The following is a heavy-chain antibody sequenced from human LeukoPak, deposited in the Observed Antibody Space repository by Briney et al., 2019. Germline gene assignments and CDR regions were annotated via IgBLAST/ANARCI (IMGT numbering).Heavy chain of an antibody. V-gene: IGHV1-2*02. Sequence: ASVTVSFTASGYTFTVYYIHWVRQAPGQGLGWMGWINPNSGGTNYAQKFQGRVTMTRDTSISTAYMELSRLRSDDTAVYYCARGGIVVVVAARGAFDTWGQGTMVTVSS. CDR2: INPNSGGT. D-gene: IGHD2-15*01. CDR3: ARGGIVVVVAARGAFDT. CDR1: GYTFTVYY. J-gene: IGHJ3*02.